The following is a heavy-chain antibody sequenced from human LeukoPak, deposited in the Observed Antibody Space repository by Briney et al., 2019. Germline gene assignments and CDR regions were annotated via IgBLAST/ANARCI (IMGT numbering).Heavy chain of an antibody. Sequence: GGSLRLSCAASGFTFSSYWMSWVRQAPGKGLEWVANIKQDGGEQYYVDSVKGRFTISRDSAKNSLYLQMNSLRAEDTAVYYCARGKWLAPLFYFDFWGQGTLVTVSS. CDR1: GFTFSSYW. CDR3: ARGKWLAPLFYFDF. V-gene: IGHV3-7*01. J-gene: IGHJ4*02. CDR2: IKQDGGEQ. D-gene: IGHD6-19*01.